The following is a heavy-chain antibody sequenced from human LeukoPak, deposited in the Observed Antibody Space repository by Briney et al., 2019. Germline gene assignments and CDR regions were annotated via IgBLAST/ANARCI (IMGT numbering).Heavy chain of an antibody. J-gene: IGHJ4*02. CDR2: IRQDGRDK. CDR3: ARGAFAAGAYYFDY. V-gene: IGHV3-7*01. Sequence: GGSLRLSCAASGFTFSTYWMSWVREAPGRGLEWVATIRQDGRDKFYVDSVKGRFSISRDNAKNSLYLQMNSLRAEDTAVYYCARGAFAAGAYYFDYWGQGTLVTVSS. D-gene: IGHD6-13*01. CDR1: GFTFSTYW.